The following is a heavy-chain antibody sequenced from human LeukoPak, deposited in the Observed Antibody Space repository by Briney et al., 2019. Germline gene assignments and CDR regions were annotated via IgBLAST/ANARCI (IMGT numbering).Heavy chain of an antibody. CDR3: AKTISSAWSQGAMDV. V-gene: IGHV5-51*01. D-gene: IGHD6-19*01. CDR2: IYPGDSDT. Sequence: RGESLKISCKGSGYSFTSYWIGWVRQMPGKDLEWLGIIYPGDSDTRYSPSFQGQVTISADKYIRTAYLQWSSLKASDTAIYYCAKTISSAWSQGAMDVWGQGTTVTVSS. CDR1: GYSFTSYW. J-gene: IGHJ6*02.